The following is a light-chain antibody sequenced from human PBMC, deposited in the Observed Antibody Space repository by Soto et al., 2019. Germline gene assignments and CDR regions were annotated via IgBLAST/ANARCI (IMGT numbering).Light chain of an antibody. V-gene: IGKV3-11*01. Sequence: EIVLTQSPATLSLSPGERATLSCRASQSVSRYLAWYQQKPGQAPRLLIYDASNRATGIPARFSGSGSGTDLTLTISRLEPEDFAVYYCQQRSNWPITFGQGTRLEI. J-gene: IGKJ5*01. CDR2: DAS. CDR3: QQRSNWPIT. CDR1: QSVSRY.